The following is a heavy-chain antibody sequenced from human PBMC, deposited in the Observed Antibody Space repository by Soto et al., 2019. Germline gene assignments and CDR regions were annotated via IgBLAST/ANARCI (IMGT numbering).Heavy chain of an antibody. CDR2: INHSGST. V-gene: IGHV4-34*01. J-gene: IGHJ4*02. Sequence: SETLSLTCAVYGGSFSDYSWTWIRQPPGKGLELIGEINHSGSTYYNPSLKSRVTISVDTSKNQFSLKLTSVTAADTAVYYCARTYSSSWPPFDYWGQGTLVTVSS. D-gene: IGHD6-13*01. CDR1: GGSFSDYS. CDR3: ARTYSSSWPPFDY.